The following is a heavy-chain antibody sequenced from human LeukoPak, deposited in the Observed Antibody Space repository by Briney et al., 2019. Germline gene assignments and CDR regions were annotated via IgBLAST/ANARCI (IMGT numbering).Heavy chain of an antibody. D-gene: IGHD3-3*01. J-gene: IGHJ6*03. CDR1: GYTFTGYY. V-gene: IGHV1-8*03. Sequence: ASVTVSCKASGYTFTGYYMHWVRQATGQGLEWMGWMNPNSGNTGYAQKFQGRVTITRNTSISTAYMELSSLRSEDTAVYYCARGRYYDFWSGYYTYYYYYMDVWGKGTTVTVSS. CDR3: ARGRYYDFWSGYYTYYYYYMDV. CDR2: MNPNSGNT.